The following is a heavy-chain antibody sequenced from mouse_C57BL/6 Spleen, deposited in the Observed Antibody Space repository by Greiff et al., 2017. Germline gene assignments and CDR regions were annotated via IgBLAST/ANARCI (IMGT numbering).Heavy chain of an antibody. D-gene: IGHD2-5*01. CDR2: ISDGGSYT. CDR1: GFTFSSYA. V-gene: IGHV5-4*01. Sequence: EVKLMESGGGLVKPGGSLKLSCAASGFTFSSYAMSWVRQTPEKRLEWVATISDGGSYTYYPDNVKGRFTISRDNAKNNLYLQMSHLKSEDTAMYYCARDTYSNYGDAMDYWGQGTSVTVSS. CDR3: ARDTYSNYGDAMDY. J-gene: IGHJ4*01.